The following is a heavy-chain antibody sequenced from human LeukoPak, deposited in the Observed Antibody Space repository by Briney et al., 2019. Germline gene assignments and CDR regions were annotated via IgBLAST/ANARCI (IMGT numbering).Heavy chain of an antibody. J-gene: IGHJ6*02. CDR1: GFTFSSYE. Sequence: GGSLRLSCAASGFTFSSYEMNWVRQAPGKGLEWVSYISSSGSTIYYADSVKGRFTISRDNAKNSLYLQMNSLRAEDTAVYYCARVNWYSSRLYYYYYYGMDVWGQGTTVTVSS. CDR2: ISSSGSTI. D-gene: IGHD6-13*01. V-gene: IGHV3-48*03. CDR3: ARVNWYSSRLYYYYYYGMDV.